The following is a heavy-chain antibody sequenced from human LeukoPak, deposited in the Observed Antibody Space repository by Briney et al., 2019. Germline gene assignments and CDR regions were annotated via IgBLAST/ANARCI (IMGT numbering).Heavy chain of an antibody. CDR1: GFTFSSYG. V-gene: IGHV3-33*01. J-gene: IGHJ4*02. CDR2: IWYDGGNK. CDR3: AREGYCSSTSCSWFDY. D-gene: IGHD2-2*01. Sequence: PGGSLRLSCAASGFTFSSYGMHWVRQAPGKGLEWVAVIWYDGGNKYYADSVKGRFTISRDNSKNTLYLQMNSLRAEDTAVYYCAREGYCSSTSCSWFDYWGQGTLVTVSS.